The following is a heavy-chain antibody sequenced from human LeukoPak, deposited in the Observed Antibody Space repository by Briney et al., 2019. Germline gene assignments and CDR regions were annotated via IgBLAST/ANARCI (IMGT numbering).Heavy chain of an antibody. CDR1: GYTFTGYY. V-gene: IGHV1-2*02. CDR3: ARSIDYYDSSGYDAFDI. J-gene: IGHJ3*02. Sequence: GASVKVSCKASGYTFTGYYMHWVRQAPGQGLEWMGWINPNSGGTNYAQKFQGRVTMTRDTSISTAYMELSRLRSDDTAVYYCARSIDYYDSSGYDAFDIWGQGTMVTVSS. D-gene: IGHD3-22*01. CDR2: INPNSGGT.